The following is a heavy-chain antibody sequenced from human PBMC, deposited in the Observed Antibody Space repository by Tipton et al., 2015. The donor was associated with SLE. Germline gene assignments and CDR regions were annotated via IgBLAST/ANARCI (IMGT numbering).Heavy chain of an antibody. CDR3: AKELWVGNERPYYMDV. CDR2: IRADGRDT. V-gene: IGHV3-64*04. D-gene: IGHD4-23*01. Sequence: SLRLSCSGSGFTFSRYVMSWVRQAPGKGPEYVSGIRADGRDTYYADSVKGRFTISRDNFKNTLILYLNSLRAEDAAVYYCAKELWVGNERPYYMDVWGKGTTVTVSS. J-gene: IGHJ6*03. CDR1: GFTFSRYV.